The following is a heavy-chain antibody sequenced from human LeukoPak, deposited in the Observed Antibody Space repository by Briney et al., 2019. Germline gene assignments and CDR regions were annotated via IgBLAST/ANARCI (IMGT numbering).Heavy chain of an antibody. CDR3: ARLTLSSGYF. CDR1: GFTFDNYA. J-gene: IGHJ4*02. CDR2: ISWNTGGI. Sequence: GGSLRLSCAASGFTFDNYAMHWVRQAPGKGLEWVSGISWNTGGIGYADSVKGRFTISRDNAKNSLYLQMNSLRAEDTAVYYCARLTLSSGYFWGQGTPVTVSS. V-gene: IGHV3-9*01. D-gene: IGHD3-22*01.